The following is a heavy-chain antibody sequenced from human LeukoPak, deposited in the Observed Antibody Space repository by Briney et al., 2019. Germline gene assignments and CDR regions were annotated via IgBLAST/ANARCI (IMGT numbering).Heavy chain of an antibody. D-gene: IGHD6-19*01. J-gene: IGHJ4*02. CDR1: GFTFGDYL. V-gene: IGHV3-49*03. Sequence: GGSLRLSCTASGFTFGDYLISWFRQAPRKGLEWIGFISGGTTEYAASVKGRFTISRDDSTSIAYLQMSSLTTEDTAVYYCSRGSGWLSVYWGQGTLVTVSS. CDR2: ISGGTT. CDR3: SRGSGWLSVY.